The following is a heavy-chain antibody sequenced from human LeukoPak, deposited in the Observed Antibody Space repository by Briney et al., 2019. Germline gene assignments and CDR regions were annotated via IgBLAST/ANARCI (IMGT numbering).Heavy chain of an antibody. V-gene: IGHV3-23*01. D-gene: IGHD5-18*01. Sequence: SGGSLRLSCAASGFTFSSYALSWVRQAPGKGLEWVSGITGSGGSTYYADSVKGRVTISRDNSKNTVYLQMDSLRAEDTAVYYCARDRADGYNYGDYFDNWGQGTLVTVSS. CDR3: ARDRADGYNYGDYFDN. CDR1: GFTFSSYA. CDR2: ITGSGGST. J-gene: IGHJ4*02.